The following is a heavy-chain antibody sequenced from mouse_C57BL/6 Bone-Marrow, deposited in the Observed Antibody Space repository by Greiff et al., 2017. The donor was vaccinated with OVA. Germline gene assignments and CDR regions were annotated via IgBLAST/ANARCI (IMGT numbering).Heavy chain of an antibody. D-gene: IGHD2-2*01. Sequence: EVHLVESGEGLVKPGGSLKLSCAASGFTFSSYAMSWVRQTPEKRLEWVAYIRSGGDYIYYADTVKGRFTISRDNARTTLYLQMSRLKAEDTAMYYCTREGYDPYYAMDYWGQGTAVTVSS. J-gene: IGHJ4*01. V-gene: IGHV5-9-1*02. CDR1: GFTFSSYA. CDR3: TREGYDPYYAMDY. CDR2: IRSGGDYI.